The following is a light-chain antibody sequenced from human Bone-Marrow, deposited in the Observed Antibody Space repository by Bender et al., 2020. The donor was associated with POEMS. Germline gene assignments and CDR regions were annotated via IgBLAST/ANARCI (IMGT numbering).Light chain of an antibody. J-gene: IGLJ2*01. Sequence: SYEVTQPPSVSVSPGQTASITCSGDDLGDKYVAWYQQKPGKSPVLVIYQDTKRPSGIPERFSGSNSGNTATLTISGTQAMDEADYYCQAWDSRNVVFGGGTKLTVL. CDR2: QDT. CDR1: DLGDKY. V-gene: IGLV3-1*01. CDR3: QAWDSRNVV.